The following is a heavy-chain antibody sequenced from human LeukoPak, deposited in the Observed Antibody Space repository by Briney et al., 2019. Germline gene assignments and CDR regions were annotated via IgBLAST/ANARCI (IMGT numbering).Heavy chain of an antibody. D-gene: IGHD3-22*01. V-gene: IGHV1-46*01. CDR3: ARSLVRYYDSSGYYDY. CDR1: GYTFTSYY. Sequence: ASVKVSCKAYGYTFTSYYMHWVRQAPGQGLEWMEIINPSGGSTSYAQKFQGRVTMTRDMSTSTVYMELSSLRSEDTAVYYCARSLVRYYDSSGYYDYWGQGTLVTVSS. CDR2: INPSGGST. J-gene: IGHJ4*02.